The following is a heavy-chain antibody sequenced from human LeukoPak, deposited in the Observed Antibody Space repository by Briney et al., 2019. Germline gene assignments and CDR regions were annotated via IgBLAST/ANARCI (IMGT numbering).Heavy chain of an antibody. V-gene: IGHV4-39*07. CDR1: GGSISSSSYY. CDR3: ARVAKGAFDI. CDR2: IYYSGST. Sequence: PSETLSLTCTVSGGSISSSSYYWGWIRQPPGKGLEWIGSIYYSGSTYYNPSLKSRVTISVDTSKNQFSLKLSSVTAADTAVYYCARVAKGAFDIWGQGTMVTVSS. J-gene: IGHJ3*02.